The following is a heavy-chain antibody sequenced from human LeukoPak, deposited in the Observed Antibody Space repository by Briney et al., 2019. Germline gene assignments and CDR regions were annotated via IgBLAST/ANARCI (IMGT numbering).Heavy chain of an antibody. Sequence: PSETLSLTCTVSGGSIMRSTYYWSWIRQPPGEGPEWIGSIYFSGSTYYNPSLESRVTISVDTSKNDFSLKLSSVTAADTAVYYCARRQNTDSSDVKGAFDIWGQGTMVTVSS. CDR1: GGSIMRSTYY. V-gene: IGHV4-39*02. D-gene: IGHD3-22*01. CDR2: IYFSGST. CDR3: ARRQNTDSSDVKGAFDI. J-gene: IGHJ3*02.